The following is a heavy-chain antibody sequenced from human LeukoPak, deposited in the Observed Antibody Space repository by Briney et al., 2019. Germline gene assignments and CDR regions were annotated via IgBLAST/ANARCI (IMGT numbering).Heavy chain of an antibody. CDR3: ATLQDYWLDV. CDR1: GGSFTDYN. J-gene: IGHJ6*04. Sequence: SETLSLTCAVYGGSFTDYNWSWIRQPPGKGLEWIGEINHSGSTTCNPSLKSRVTISGDASKNQFTLNLSSVTAADTAVFYCATLQDYWLDVWGNGTTVTVSS. CDR2: INHSGST. D-gene: IGHD2-8*02. V-gene: IGHV4-34*01.